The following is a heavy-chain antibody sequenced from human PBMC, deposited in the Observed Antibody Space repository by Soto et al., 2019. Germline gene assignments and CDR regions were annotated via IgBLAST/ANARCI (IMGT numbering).Heavy chain of an antibody. J-gene: IGHJ4*02. D-gene: IGHD6-13*01. V-gene: IGHV3-23*01. Sequence: GGSLRLSCAASGFTFSSYAMSWVRQAPGKGLEWVSAISGSGGSTYYADSVKGRFTISRENAKNSLYLQMNSLRAGDTAVYYCARVAAAGYFDYWGQGTLVTVSS. CDR2: ISGSGGST. CDR3: ARVAAAGYFDY. CDR1: GFTFSSYA.